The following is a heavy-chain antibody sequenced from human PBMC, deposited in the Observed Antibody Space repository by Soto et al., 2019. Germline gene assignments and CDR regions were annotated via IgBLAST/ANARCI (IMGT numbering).Heavy chain of an antibody. CDR3: AKLPINYYDSSGYAFDI. Sequence: GGSVRLSCAASGFTFSSYGMHWVRQAPGKGLEWVAVISYDGSNKYYADSVKGRFTISRDNSKNTLYLQMNSLRAEDTAVYYCAKLPINYYDSSGYAFDIWGQGTMVTVSS. D-gene: IGHD3-22*01. V-gene: IGHV3-30*18. CDR1: GFTFSSYG. J-gene: IGHJ3*02. CDR2: ISYDGSNK.